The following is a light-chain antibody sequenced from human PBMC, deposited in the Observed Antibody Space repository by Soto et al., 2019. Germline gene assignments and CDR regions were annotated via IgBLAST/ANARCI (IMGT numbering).Light chain of an antibody. CDR1: SSDVGGYNH. CDR2: EVS. CDR3: SSYTSSSTLV. J-gene: IGLJ2*01. Sequence: QSALTQPASVSGSPGQSITISCTGTSSDVGGYNHVSWYQQHPGKAPKLMIYEVSNRPSGVSDRFSGSKSGNTASLTISGIQAENEADYHCSSYTSSSTLVFGGGTKLTVL. V-gene: IGLV2-14*01.